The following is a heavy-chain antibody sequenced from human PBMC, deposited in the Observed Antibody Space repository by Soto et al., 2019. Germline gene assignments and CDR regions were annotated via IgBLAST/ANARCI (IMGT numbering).Heavy chain of an antibody. J-gene: IGHJ4*02. CDR3: AKEHLDFWSGYFEY. V-gene: IGHV3-23*01. Sequence: GGSLRLSCAASGFTFSSYAMSWVRQAPGKGLEWVSAISGSGGSTYYTDSVKGRFTISRDNSKNTLYLQMNSLRAEDTAVHYYAKEHLDFWSGYFEYWGQVTLVTVFS. D-gene: IGHD3-3*01. CDR2: ISGSGGST. CDR1: GFTFSSYA.